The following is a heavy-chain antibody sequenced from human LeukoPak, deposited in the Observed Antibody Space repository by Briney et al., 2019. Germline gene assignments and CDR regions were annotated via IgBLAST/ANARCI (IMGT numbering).Heavy chain of an antibody. CDR2: IYHSGSA. CDR1: GGSINSYY. D-gene: IGHD3-3*02. CDR3: ARMPTAIFGVVRPYYYYMDV. J-gene: IGHJ6*03. Sequence: SETLSLTCTVSGGSINSYYWSWIRQPPGKGLEWIGYIYHSGSANYKPSLKSRVTISVDTSKNQFSLKLSSVTAADTAVYYCARMPTAIFGVVRPYYYYMDVWGKGTTVTVSS. V-gene: IGHV4-59*01.